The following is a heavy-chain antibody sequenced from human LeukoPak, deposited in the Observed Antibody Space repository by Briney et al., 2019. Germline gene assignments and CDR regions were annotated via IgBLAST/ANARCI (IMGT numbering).Heavy chain of an antibody. CDR2: ISGNGGST. V-gene: IGHV3-23*01. D-gene: IGHD3-10*01. CDR1: GFTFSSYA. J-gene: IGHJ4*02. CDR3: AKVGVMGYGSGSYAY. Sequence: QPGGSLRLSCAASGFTFSSYAMSWVRQAPEKGLEWVSAISGNGGSTYYADSVKGRFTISRDNSKNTLYLQMNSLRAEDTAVYYCAKVGVMGYGSGSYAYWGQGTLVTVSS.